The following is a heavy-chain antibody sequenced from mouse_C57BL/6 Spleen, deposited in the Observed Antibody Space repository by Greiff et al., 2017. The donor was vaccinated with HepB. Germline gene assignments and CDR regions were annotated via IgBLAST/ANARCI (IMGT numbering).Heavy chain of an antibody. CDR3: ARADYGYFDY. CDR2: INYDGSST. J-gene: IGHJ2*01. D-gene: IGHD1-1*01. Sequence: EVQVVESEGGLVQPGRSMKLSCTASGFTFSDYYMAWVRQVPEKGLEWVANINYDGSSTYYLDSLKSRFIISRDNAKNILYLQMSSLKSEDTATYYCARADYGYFDYWGQGTTLTVSS. CDR1: GFTFSDYY. V-gene: IGHV5-16*01.